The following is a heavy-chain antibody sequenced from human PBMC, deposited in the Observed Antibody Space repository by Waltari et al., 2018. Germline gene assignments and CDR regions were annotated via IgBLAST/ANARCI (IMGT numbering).Heavy chain of an antibody. CDR2: ISYDGSNK. V-gene: IGHV3-30*18. CDR1: GFTFSSYG. CDR3: AKGLGPITMIVVVDY. Sequence: QVQLVESGGGVVQPGRSLRLSCAASGFTFSSYGMRWVRQAPGKGLEWVAVISYDGSNKYYADSVKGRFTISRDNSKNTLYLQMNSLRAEDTAVYYCAKGLGPITMIVVVDYWGQGTLVTVSS. D-gene: IGHD3-22*01. J-gene: IGHJ4*02.